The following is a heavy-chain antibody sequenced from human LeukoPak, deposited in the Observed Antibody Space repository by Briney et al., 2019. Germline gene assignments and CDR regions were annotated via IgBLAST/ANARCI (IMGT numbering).Heavy chain of an antibody. J-gene: IGHJ5*02. CDR3: TRDASVGATGGWFDP. D-gene: IGHD1-26*01. V-gene: IGHV3-11*01. CDR1: GFSFSDYY. Sequence: GGSLRLSCAASGFSFSDYYMSWIRQSPGKGLEWLSYVSSSGAAVHYADSVKGRFTISRDNAKKSLYLQMDSLTAEDTALYYCTRDASVGATGGWFDPWXXXTLVTVSS. CDR2: VSSSGAAV.